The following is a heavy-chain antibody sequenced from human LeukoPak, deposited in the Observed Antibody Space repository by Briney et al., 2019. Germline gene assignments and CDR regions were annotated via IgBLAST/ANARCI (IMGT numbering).Heavy chain of an antibody. V-gene: IGHV1-2*02. CDR1: GYTFTGSY. CDR3: AREIDNMGY. Sequence: ASVKVSCRASGYTFTGSYMHWVRQAPGQGLEWMGRINPNSGGAIYAQKFQGRVTMTRDTSISTAYMELNRLGSDDTAVYYCAREIDNMGYWGQGTLVTVSS. D-gene: IGHD2/OR15-2a*01. CDR2: INPNSGGA. J-gene: IGHJ4*02.